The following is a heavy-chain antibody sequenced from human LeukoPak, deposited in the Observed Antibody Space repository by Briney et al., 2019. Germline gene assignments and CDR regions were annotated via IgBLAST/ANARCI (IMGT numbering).Heavy chain of an antibody. CDR1: GYTYTGYY. D-gene: IGHD3-22*01. Sequence: GASVKVSCKASGYTYTGYYMHWVRQAPGQGLEWMGWINPNSGGTNYAQKFQGRVTMTRDTSISTAYMELSRLRSDDTAVYYCARDSSGYYHIDYWGQGTLVTVSS. CDR2: INPNSGGT. CDR3: ARDSSGYYHIDY. J-gene: IGHJ4*02. V-gene: IGHV1-2*02.